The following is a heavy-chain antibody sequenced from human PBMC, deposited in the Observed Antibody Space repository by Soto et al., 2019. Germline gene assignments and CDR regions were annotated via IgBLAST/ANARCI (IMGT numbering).Heavy chain of an antibody. Sequence: SETLSLTCTVSGGSISSYYWSWIRQPPGKGLEWIRYIYYSGSTNYNPSLKSRVTISVDTSKNQFSLKLSSVTAADTAVYYCARVHSSSRMWRYFDYWGQGTLVTVSS. D-gene: IGHD6-13*01. CDR2: IYYSGST. CDR1: GGSISSYY. J-gene: IGHJ4*02. V-gene: IGHV4-59*01. CDR3: ARVHSSSRMWRYFDY.